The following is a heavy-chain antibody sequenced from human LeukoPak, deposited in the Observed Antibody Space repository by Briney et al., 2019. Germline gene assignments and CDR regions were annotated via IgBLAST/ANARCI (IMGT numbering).Heavy chain of an antibody. J-gene: IGHJ4*02. CDR1: GYTFTGYY. V-gene: IGHV1-2*02. CDR2: INPNSGGT. D-gene: IGHD3-10*01. CDR3: AKEPNGSGTNPSDY. Sequence: ASVKVSCKASGYTFTGYYIHWVRQAPGQGLEWMGWINPNSGGTNHAQKFQGRVAMTRDTFISTAYMELSRLRSDDTAVYYCAKEPNGSGTNPSDYWGQGTLVTVSS.